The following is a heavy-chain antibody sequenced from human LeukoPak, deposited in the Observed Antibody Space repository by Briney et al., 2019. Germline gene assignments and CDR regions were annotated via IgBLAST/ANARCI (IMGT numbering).Heavy chain of an antibody. CDR1: GGSISSSPYA. D-gene: IGHD3-3*01. CDR3: ARGVWTMLSGVVIGTNWFDP. CDR2: MCYSGGT. J-gene: IGHJ5*02. Sequence: AETLSLTCSVSGGSISSSPYAWGWIRQPPGKGLAWIESMCYSGGTYYNPSLKSRVSISVDTSKNQFSLKLTSVTAADTAVYYCARGVWTMLSGVVIGTNWFDPWGQGTLVTVSS. V-gene: IGHV4-39*07.